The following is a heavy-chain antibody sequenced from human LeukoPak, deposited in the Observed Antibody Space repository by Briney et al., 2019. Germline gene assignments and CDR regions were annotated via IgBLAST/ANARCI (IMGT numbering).Heavy chain of an antibody. CDR1: GFTFSSYG. CDR3: AKEIWPTVTTPGHTHFDY. V-gene: IGHV3-23*01. J-gene: IGHJ4*02. D-gene: IGHD4-17*01. Sequence: GGSLRLSCAASGFTFSSYGMSWVRQAPGKGLEWVSVISGSGGSTYYADSVKGRFTISRDNSKNTLCLQMNSLRAEDTAVYYCAKEIWPTVTTPGHTHFDYWGQGTLVTVSS. CDR2: ISGSGGST.